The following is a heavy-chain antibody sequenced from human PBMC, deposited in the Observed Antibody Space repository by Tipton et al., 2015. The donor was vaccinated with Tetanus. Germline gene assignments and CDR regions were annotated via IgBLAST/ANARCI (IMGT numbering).Heavy chain of an antibody. CDR2: IRQDESEK. Sequence: SLRLSCAASGFTFSNYWMHWVRQAPGKGLEWVANIRQDESEKYYSDSVKGRFTISRDNAKSSLYLQMNSLRVEDTAVYYCARDMDYWGQGTLVTVSS. CDR3: ARDMDY. J-gene: IGHJ4*02. CDR1: GFTFSNYW. V-gene: IGHV3-7*01.